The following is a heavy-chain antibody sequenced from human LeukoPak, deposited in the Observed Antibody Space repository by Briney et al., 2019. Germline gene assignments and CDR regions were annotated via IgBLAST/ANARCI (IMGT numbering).Heavy chain of an antibody. J-gene: IGHJ4*02. D-gene: IGHD4-11*01. Sequence: SETLSLTCTVSGGSISSYYWSWIRQPPGKGLEWIGYIYYSGSTNYNPSLKSRVTISVDTSKNQFSLKLSSVTAADTAVYYCARTSNYDYFDYWGQGTLVTVSS. CDR1: GGSISSYY. CDR3: ARTSNYDYFDY. V-gene: IGHV4-59*01. CDR2: IYYSGST.